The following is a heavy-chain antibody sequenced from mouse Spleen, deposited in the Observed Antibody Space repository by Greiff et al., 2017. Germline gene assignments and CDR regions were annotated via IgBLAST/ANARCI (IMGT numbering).Heavy chain of an antibody. J-gene: IGHJ3*01. CDR3: ARLGRLFAY. D-gene: IGHD4-1*01. Sequence: VQLQQPGAELVKPGASVKLSCKASGYTFTSYWMHWVKQRPGQGLEWIGEIDPSDSYTNYNQKFKGKATLTVDKSSSTAYMQLSSLTSEDSAVYYCARLGRLFAYWGQGTLVTVSA. CDR1: GYTFTSYW. V-gene: IGHV1-69*02. CDR2: IDPSDSYT.